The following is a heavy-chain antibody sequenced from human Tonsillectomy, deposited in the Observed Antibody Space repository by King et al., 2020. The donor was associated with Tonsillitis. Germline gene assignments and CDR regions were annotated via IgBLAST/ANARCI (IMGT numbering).Heavy chain of an antibody. Sequence: VQLQQWGAGLLKPSETLSLTCAVYGGSFSGYYWSWFRQPPGKGLVWSGEINHSGSTNYNPSLKSRVTISVDTSKNQFSLKLSSVTAAGTAVYYCARGWGSSGWYRYWGQGTLVTVSS. CDR3: ARGWGSSGWYRY. D-gene: IGHD6-19*01. J-gene: IGHJ4*02. V-gene: IGHV4-34*01. CDR1: GGSFSGYY. CDR2: INHSGST.